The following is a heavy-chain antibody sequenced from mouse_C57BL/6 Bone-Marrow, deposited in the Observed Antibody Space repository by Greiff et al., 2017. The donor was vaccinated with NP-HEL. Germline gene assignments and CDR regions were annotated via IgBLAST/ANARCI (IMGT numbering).Heavy chain of an antibody. V-gene: IGHV8-8*01. CDR3: ARIADSNLLLPWNYAMDY. Sequence: QVTLKECGPGILQPSQTLSLTCSFSGFSLSTFGMGVGWIRQPSGKGLEWLAHIWWDDDKYYNPALKSRLTISKDTSKNQVFLKIANVDTADTATYYCARIADSNLLLPWNYAMDYWGQGTSVTVSS. J-gene: IGHJ4*01. CDR1: GFSLSTFGMG. CDR2: IWWDDDK. D-gene: IGHD1-1*01.